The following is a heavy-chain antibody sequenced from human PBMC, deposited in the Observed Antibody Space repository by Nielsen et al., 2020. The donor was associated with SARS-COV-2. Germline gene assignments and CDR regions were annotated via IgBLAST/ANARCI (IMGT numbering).Heavy chain of an antibody. D-gene: IGHD6-19*01. CDR1: GFAFSTYG. Sequence: GGPLRLSCAASGFAFSTYGMHWVRQAPGKGLEWLAVIWYDGSNKYYADSVKGRFTISRDNSKNTLFLQMNSLRAEDTALYYCARDKRPTIAVAGTLSAAGDFWGQGTLVTVSS. V-gene: IGHV3-33*08. J-gene: IGHJ4*02. CDR2: IWYDGSNK. CDR3: ARDKRPTIAVAGTLSAAGDF.